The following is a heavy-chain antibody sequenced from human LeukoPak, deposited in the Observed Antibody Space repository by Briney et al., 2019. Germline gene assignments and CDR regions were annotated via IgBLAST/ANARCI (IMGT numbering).Heavy chain of an antibody. D-gene: IGHD3-16*01. V-gene: IGHV4-39*01. Sequence: PSETLSLTCTVSGGSISSSSYYWGWIRQPPGKGLEWIGSIYYSGSTYYNPSLKSRVTISVDTSKNQFSLKLSSVTAADTAVYYCARQGGGRALLGAFDIWGQGTMVTVSS. J-gene: IGHJ3*02. CDR3: ARQGGGRALLGAFDI. CDR1: GGSISSSSYY. CDR2: IYYSGST.